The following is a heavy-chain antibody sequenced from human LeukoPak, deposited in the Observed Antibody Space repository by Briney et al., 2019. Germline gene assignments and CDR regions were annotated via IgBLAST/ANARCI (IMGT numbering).Heavy chain of an antibody. J-gene: IGHJ4*02. CDR2: INHSGST. CDR3: ARGSGGSGPL. CDR1: GGSFSGYY. V-gene: IGHV4-34*01. Sequence: SETLSLTCAVYGGSFSGYYWSWIRQPPGKGLEWIGEINHSGSTNYNPSLRSRVTISVDTSKNQFSLKLSSVTAADTAVYYCARGSGGSGPLWGQGTLVTVSS. D-gene: IGHD3-10*01.